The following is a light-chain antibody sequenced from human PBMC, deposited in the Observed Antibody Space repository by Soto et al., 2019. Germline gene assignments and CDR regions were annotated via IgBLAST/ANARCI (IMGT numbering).Light chain of an antibody. J-gene: IGKJ1*01. CDR3: QQYSKWPPWT. Sequence: DIQLTQSPTSLSASVGDRVTITCRASQVINNYLAWYQQKPGKAPNLLIFAAVTLQSGVPSRFSGSGSGTEFTLTISGLQSEDFAVYYCQQYSKWPPWTFGPGTKVDIK. CDR2: AAV. CDR1: QVINNY. V-gene: IGKV1-9*01.